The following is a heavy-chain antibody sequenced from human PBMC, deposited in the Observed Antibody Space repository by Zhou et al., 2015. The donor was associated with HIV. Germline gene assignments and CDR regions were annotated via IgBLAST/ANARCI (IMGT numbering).Heavy chain of an antibody. J-gene: IGHJ6*02. CDR3: ARGGLSGYELLVGMDV. Sequence: QVQLVQSGAEVKKPGSSVKVSCKASGGTFSSYTISWVRQAPGQGLEWMGRIIPILGIANYAQKFQGRVTITADKSTSTAYMELSSLRSEDTAVYYCARGGLSGYELLVGMDVWGQGTTVTVSS. D-gene: IGHD5-12*01. CDR1: GGTFSSYT. CDR2: IIPILGIA. V-gene: IGHV1-69*02.